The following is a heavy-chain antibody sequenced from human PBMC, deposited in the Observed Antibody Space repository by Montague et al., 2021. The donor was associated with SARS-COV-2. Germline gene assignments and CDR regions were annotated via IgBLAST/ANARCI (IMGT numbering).Heavy chain of an antibody. CDR1: GFTFSNYW. Sequence: SLRLSCAASGFTFSNYWMTWVRQAPGKGLEWVANIKQDESEKYYVDSVEGRFAISRDNAKNSPYLQMNSLRVEDTAVYYCTGGPRGNNGGKSDYWGQGTLVTVSS. D-gene: IGHD4-23*01. CDR3: TGGPRGNNGGKSDY. J-gene: IGHJ4*02. V-gene: IGHV3-7*01. CDR2: IKQDESEK.